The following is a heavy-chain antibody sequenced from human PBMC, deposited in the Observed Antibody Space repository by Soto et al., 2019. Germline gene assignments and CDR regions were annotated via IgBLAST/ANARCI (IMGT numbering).Heavy chain of an antibody. CDR1: GFTFSSYE. Sequence: GGSLRLSCAASGFTFSSYEMNWVRQAPGKGLEWVSYISSSGSTIYYADSVKGRFTISRDNAKNSLYLQMNSLRAEDTAVYYCAREQRLRYFDWLDYWGQGTLVTVS. J-gene: IGHJ4*02. V-gene: IGHV3-48*03. D-gene: IGHD3-9*01. CDR2: ISSSGSTI. CDR3: AREQRLRYFDWLDY.